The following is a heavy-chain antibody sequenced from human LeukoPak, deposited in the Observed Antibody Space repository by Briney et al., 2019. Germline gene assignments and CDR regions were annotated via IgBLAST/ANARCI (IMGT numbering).Heavy chain of an antibody. J-gene: IGHJ5*02. CDR3: AREGIAAGFDP. V-gene: IGHV3-48*03. D-gene: IGHD6-13*01. CDR1: GYTFRSYE. CDR2: ISRSGSTI. Sequence: GGSLRLSCAPSGYTFRSYEMNWVRQAPGKGGEGVSYISRSGSTIYYAHSVKGRFTISSDNAKSSLYLQMNSLRAEDTAVYYCAREGIAAGFDPWGQGALVTVSS.